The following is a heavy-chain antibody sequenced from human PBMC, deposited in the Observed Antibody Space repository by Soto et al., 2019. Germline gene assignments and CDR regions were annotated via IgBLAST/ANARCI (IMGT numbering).Heavy chain of an antibody. CDR3: ARVVPGAEAWFGP. J-gene: IGHJ5*02. CDR2: ISLYSDGT. V-gene: IGHV1-18*01. D-gene: IGHD2-2*01. Sequence: SSVKVSCKTSGYTFSNYGITWVRQAPGQPLEWLGWISLYSDGTNYAQKFQGRVSMTTDTSTTTAYMELRSLRSDDTAVYYCARVVPGAEAWFGPWGQGTLVTVSS. CDR1: GYTFSNYG.